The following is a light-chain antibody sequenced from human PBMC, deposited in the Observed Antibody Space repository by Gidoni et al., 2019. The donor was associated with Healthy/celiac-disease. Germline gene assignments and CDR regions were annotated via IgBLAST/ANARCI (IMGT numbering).Light chain of an antibody. CDR2: GAS. CDR1: QSVSSSY. V-gene: IGKV3-20*01. CDR3: QQYGSSPRT. Sequence: EIVLTQSPGTLSLSPGERATLSCRASQSVSSSYLAWYQQKPGQAPRLLIYGASSRATGIPDSFSGSGSGTDFTLTISRLEPEDFAVYYCQQYGSSPRTFGQRTKVEIK. J-gene: IGKJ1*01.